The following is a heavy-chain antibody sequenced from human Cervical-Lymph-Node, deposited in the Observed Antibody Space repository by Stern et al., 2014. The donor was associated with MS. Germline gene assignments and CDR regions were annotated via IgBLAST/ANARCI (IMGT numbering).Heavy chain of an antibody. CDR1: GYTFTGYY. CDR2: INPKSGGP. D-gene: IGHD2-2*01. J-gene: IGHJ4*02. V-gene: IGHV1-2*06. Sequence: QLVQSGAEVKQPGASVRVSCQTSGYTFTGYYLHWVRQAPGRGLEWIGRINPKSGGPNYAPDFQGRVTLTRVTSISTVYMELRGLKFDDTAIYYCARSPEMTYWGQGTLVTVSS. CDR3: ARSPEMTY.